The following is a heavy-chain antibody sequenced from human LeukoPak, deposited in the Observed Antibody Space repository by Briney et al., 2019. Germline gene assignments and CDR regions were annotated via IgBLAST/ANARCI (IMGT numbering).Heavy chain of an antibody. D-gene: IGHD3-22*01. CDR2: IYWDDDK. J-gene: IGHJ3*02. CDR3: ARLAYYDNSGSSRPFDI. V-gene: IGHV2-5*02. Sequence: SGPTLENPTQTLTLTCAFSGFSLTTRGVGVGWIRQPPGKALEWLALIYWDDDKRYSPSLKSRLTITKDTSKKQVVLTVTNLDPVDTATYYCARLAYYDNSGSSRPFDIWGQGTRVTVSS. CDR1: GFSLTTRGVG.